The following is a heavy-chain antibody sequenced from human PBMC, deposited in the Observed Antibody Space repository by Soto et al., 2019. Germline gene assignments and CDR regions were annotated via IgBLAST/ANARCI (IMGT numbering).Heavy chain of an antibody. CDR1: GGSISGSNW. Sequence: PSETLSLTCAVSGGSISGSNWWSWVRQPPGKGLEWIGEIYHSGSTKYNPSLKSRVTISVDKSKNQFSLKLSSVTAADTALYYCARAVMVRGVITRPSSFDYWGQGTLVTVSS. CDR2: IYHSGST. J-gene: IGHJ4*02. V-gene: IGHV4-4*02. D-gene: IGHD3-10*01. CDR3: ARAVMVRGVITRPSSFDY.